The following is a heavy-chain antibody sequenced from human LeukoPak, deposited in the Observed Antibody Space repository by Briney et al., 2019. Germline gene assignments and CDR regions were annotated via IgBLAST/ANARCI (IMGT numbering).Heavy chain of an antibody. J-gene: IGHJ4*02. CDR1: GYTFTSYD. CDR2: INPSGGST. CDR3: ARVLPIAAAGTLGY. Sequence: ASVTVSCKASGYTFTSYDINWVRQATGQGLEWMGIINPSGGSTSYAQKFQGRVTMTRDTSTSTVYMELSSLRSEDTAVYYCARVLPIAAAGTLGYWGQGTLVTVSS. V-gene: IGHV1-46*01. D-gene: IGHD6-13*01.